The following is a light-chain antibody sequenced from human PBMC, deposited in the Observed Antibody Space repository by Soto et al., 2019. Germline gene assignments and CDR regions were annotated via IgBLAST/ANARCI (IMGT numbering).Light chain of an antibody. J-gene: IGLJ3*02. V-gene: IGLV1-40*01. Sequence: QLVLTQPPSVSGAPGQRVTISCTGNNSNLGAGYDVHWSQQLPGAAPKLVIFGNRNRPSGVPERFSGSKSGTSASLAITGLQAEDEADYYCQAYDYSLTAFVFGGGTKVTVL. CDR2: GNR. CDR1: NSNLGAGYD. CDR3: QAYDYSLTAFV.